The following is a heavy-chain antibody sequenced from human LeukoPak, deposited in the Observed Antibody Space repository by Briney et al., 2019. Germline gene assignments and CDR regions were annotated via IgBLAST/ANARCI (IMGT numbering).Heavy chain of an antibody. V-gene: IGHV4-30-4*07. CDR1: GGSISSKNYS. D-gene: IGHD3-22*01. CDR3: ARAVDYYDSNAYYHLYYFDY. J-gene: IGHJ4*02. CDR2: VYYTGST. Sequence: SSETLSLTCAVSGGSISSKNYSWNWIRQPPGKGLEWIGYVYYTGSTYYNPSLKSRVTISVDTSKNQFSLKLTSVTAADTAVYYCARAVDYYDSNAYYHLYYFDYWGQGTLVTVSS.